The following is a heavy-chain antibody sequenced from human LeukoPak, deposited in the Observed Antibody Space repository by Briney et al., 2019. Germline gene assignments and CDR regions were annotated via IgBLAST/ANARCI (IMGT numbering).Heavy chain of an antibody. J-gene: IGHJ4*02. V-gene: IGHV3-7*01. Sequence: GGSLTLSCAASGFSFSDFWINWVRQAPGKGLEWVANIKEDGSEKNYVDSVKGRFTIFSDKSKNSVYLQMKGLRADDTAVYYCLGGHYSQYRSQGTLVSVSS. CDR1: GFSFSDFW. D-gene: IGHD4-11*01. CDR3: LGGHYSQY. CDR2: IKEDGSEK.